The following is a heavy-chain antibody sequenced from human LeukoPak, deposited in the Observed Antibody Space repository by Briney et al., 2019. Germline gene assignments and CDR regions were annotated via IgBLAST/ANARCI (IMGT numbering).Heavy chain of an antibody. CDR3: TRGPRVVDY. Sequence: PGGSLRLSCAASGFTFSDHYMTWIRQAPGKGLEWVSYISNSGSTVKYADAVKGRFTISRDNAKNSLYLQMNSLRAEDTAEYYCTRGPRVVDYWGQGTLVTVSS. V-gene: IGHV3-11*01. CDR2: ISNSGSTV. CDR1: GFTFSDHY. D-gene: IGHD6-6*01. J-gene: IGHJ4*02.